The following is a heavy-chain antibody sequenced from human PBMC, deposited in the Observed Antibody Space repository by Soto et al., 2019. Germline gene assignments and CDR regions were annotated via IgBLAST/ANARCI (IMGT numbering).Heavy chain of an antibody. Sequence: QVQLVESGGGVVQPGRSLRLSCAASGFTFSSYGMHWVRQAPGKGLEWVAVISYDGSNKYYADSVKGRFTISRDNSKNTLYLQMNSLRAEDTAVYYCAKDQGSIAAAVTRGMDVWGQGTTVTVSS. CDR2: ISYDGSNK. J-gene: IGHJ6*02. D-gene: IGHD6-13*01. CDR1: GFTFSSYG. CDR3: AKDQGSIAAAVTRGMDV. V-gene: IGHV3-30*18.